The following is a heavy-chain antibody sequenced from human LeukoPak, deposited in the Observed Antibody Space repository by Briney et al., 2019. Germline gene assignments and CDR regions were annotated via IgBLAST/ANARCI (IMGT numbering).Heavy chain of an antibody. V-gene: IGHV3-30*18. CDR1: GFTFSSYG. D-gene: IGHD3-22*01. CDR3: AKEHSSGYYYGPYDAFDI. Sequence: GGSLRLSCAASGFTFSSYGMHWVRQAPGKGLEWVAVISCDGSNKYYADSVKGRFTISRDNSKNTLYLQMNSLRAEATGVYYCAKEHSSGYYYGPYDAFDIWGEGAMVTVSS. J-gene: IGHJ3*02. CDR2: ISCDGSNK.